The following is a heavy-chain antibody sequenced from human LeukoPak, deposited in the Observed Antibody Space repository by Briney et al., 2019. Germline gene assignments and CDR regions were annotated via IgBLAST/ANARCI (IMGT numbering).Heavy chain of an antibody. CDR3: ARDSGSWYYAFDF. J-gene: IGHJ3*01. Sequence: SETLSLTCAVFGESFSVYYWTWIRQPPGKGLEWIGEINHSGSTSYNPSLKSRVTISLDTSKNQFSLKLSSVTAADTAVYYCARDSGSWYYAFDFWGQGTMVTVSS. V-gene: IGHV4-34*01. CDR1: GESFSVYY. CDR2: INHSGST. D-gene: IGHD6-13*01.